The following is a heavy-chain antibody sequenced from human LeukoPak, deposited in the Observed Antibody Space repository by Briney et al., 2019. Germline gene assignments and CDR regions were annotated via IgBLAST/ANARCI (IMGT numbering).Heavy chain of an antibody. Sequence: SETLSLTCAVYGGSFSGYYWSWIRQPPGKGLEWIGYIYYSGSTNYNPSLKSRVTISVDTSKNQFSLKLSSVTAADTAVYYCARVPEYCSGGSCYSWYYFDYWGQGTLVTVSS. V-gene: IGHV4-59*01. D-gene: IGHD2-15*01. CDR3: ARVPEYCSGGSCYSWYYFDY. J-gene: IGHJ4*02. CDR2: IYYSGST. CDR1: GGSFSGYY.